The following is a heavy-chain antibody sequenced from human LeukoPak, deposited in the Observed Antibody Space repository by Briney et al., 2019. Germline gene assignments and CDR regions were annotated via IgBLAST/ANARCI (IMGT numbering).Heavy chain of an antibody. CDR2: IYHSGST. Sequence: SETLSLTCAVSGGSISSSNWWSWVRQPPGKGLEWIGEIYHSGSTNYNPSLKSRATISVDKSKNQFSLKLSSVPAAETAVYYCARARHKPYSSGWYFSYYYYYYMDVWGKGTTVTVSS. CDR1: GGSISSSNW. V-gene: IGHV4-4*02. CDR3: ARARHKPYSSGWYFSYYYYYYMDV. J-gene: IGHJ6*03. D-gene: IGHD6-19*01.